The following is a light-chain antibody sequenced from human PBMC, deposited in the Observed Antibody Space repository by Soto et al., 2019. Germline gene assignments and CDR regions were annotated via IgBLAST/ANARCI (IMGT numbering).Light chain of an antibody. J-gene: IGKJ5*01. V-gene: IGKV1-39*01. CDR1: QTISSY. CDR3: QQNYTSPIT. Sequence: IRMTQSPSSLSVSVGDRVTISCRASQTISSYVDWYQQKPGRAPKLLIYVASNLHSGVPLRFSGSGSGTDFTLTISSLQPEDFSTYFCQQNYTSPITFGRGTRLDIK. CDR2: VAS.